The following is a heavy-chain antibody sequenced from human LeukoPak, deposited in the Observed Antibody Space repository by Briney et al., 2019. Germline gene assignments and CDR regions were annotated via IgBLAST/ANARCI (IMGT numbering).Heavy chain of an antibody. CDR2: IYNGGNT. CDR1: GFTVSSNY. J-gene: IGHJ4*02. Sequence: GGSLRLSCAASGFTVSSNYMSWVRQAPGKGLEWVSIIYNGGNTYYADSVQGRFTISRDNSKNTLFLQMNSLRAEDTAVYYCAKDGVWGSYRYSYFDYWGQGTLVTVSS. CDR3: AKDGVWGSYRYSYFDY. D-gene: IGHD3-16*02. V-gene: IGHV3-66*02.